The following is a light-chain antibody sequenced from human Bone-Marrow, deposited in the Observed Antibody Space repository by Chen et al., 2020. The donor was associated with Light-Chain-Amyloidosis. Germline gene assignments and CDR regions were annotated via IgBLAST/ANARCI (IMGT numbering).Light chain of an antibody. CDR1: SSDVGGYNY. CDR3: SSYAGSHIYV. CDR2: DVS. Sequence: QSALTQPRSVSGSPGQSVPISCTGGSSDVGGYNYVSGYQQYAGKAPKVSIYDVSQRPSGVPDRFAGSKFGNTASLTISGLQTEDEADYYCSSYAGSHIYVFGTGTKVIV. J-gene: IGLJ1*01. V-gene: IGLV2-11*01.